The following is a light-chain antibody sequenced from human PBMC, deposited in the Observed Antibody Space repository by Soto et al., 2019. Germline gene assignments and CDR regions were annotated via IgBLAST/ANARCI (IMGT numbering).Light chain of an antibody. CDR1: QSVSSN. J-gene: IGKJ2*03. CDR2: GAS. V-gene: IGKV3-20*01. Sequence: ANQSVSSNLAWYQQKPGQAPRLLIYGASRRATGIPDRFSGSGSGTDRTPTNVRLEAKAAAAYHCQKYGGLPYCCGQGTKVDIK. CDR3: QKYGGLPYC.